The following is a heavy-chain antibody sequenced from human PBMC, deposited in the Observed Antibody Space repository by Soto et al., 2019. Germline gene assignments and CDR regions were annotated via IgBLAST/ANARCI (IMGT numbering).Heavy chain of an antibody. CDR3: ARDIFDY. J-gene: IGHJ4*02. CDR2: ISPYNGNT. Sequence: QVQLVQSGAEVKTPGASVKVSCKASGYTFTSYGISWVRQAPGQGLEWMGWISPYNGNTNYAKKFKGKVTMTTDTYTSTAYMELRSVRSDDTAVYYCARDIFDYLGQGTLVTVSS. CDR1: GYTFTSYG. V-gene: IGHV1-18*01.